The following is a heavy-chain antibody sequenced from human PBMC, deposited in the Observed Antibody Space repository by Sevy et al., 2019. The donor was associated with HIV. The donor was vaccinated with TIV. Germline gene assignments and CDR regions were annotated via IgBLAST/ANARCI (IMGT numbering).Heavy chain of an antibody. V-gene: IGHV3-23*01. Sequence: GGSLRLSCAASGFTFSTYAMGWVRQAPGKGLEWVSAISNSGGNTYYAGSVEGRFTISRDNSKNTLYLQMNSLRAEDTAVYYCAKDGAPYCTGGICFPYWFFDLWGRGTLVIVSS. CDR3: AKDGAPYCTGGICFPYWFFDL. CDR2: ISNSGGNT. D-gene: IGHD2-8*02. CDR1: GFTFSTYA. J-gene: IGHJ2*01.